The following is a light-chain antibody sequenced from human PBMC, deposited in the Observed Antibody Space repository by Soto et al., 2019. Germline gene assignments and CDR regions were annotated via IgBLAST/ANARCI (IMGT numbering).Light chain of an antibody. CDR1: IDDVTAYYR. J-gene: IGLJ1*01. V-gene: IGLV2-18*01. CDR3: SVYTRTSTYV. CDR2: DVS. Sequence: QSVLTQPPSVSGSPGQSVTISCSGTIDDVTAYYRVSWYQQTPGTAPKLMIYDVSNRPSGVPDRFSGSRSGNTASLTISGLQAEDESDYYCSVYTRTSTYVFGTGTKLTVL.